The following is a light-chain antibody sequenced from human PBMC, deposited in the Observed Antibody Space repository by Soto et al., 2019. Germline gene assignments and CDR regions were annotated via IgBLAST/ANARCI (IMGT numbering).Light chain of an antibody. CDR1: QSFGSW. Sequence: DIQMTQSPSSLSASVGDTVTITCRASQSFGSWLAWYQQKPGQAPKLLIYDISSLEYGVPSRFSGSGSGTEFTLTISSLQTDDFATYYCQQYNLSPSSFGQGTKVDIK. CDR2: DIS. CDR3: QQYNLSPSS. V-gene: IGKV1-5*01. J-gene: IGKJ2*01.